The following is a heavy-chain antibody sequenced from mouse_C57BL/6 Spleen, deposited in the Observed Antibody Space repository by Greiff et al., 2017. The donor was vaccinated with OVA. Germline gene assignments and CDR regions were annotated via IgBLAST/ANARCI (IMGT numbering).Heavy chain of an antibody. J-gene: IGHJ3*01. Sequence: VKVVESGPGLVAPSQSLSITCTVSGFSLTSYAISWVRQPPGKGLEWLGVIWTGGGTNYNSALKSRLSISKDNSKSQVFLKMNSLQTDDTARYYCARGGTAQALAWFAYWGQGTLVTVSA. CDR2: IWTGGGT. V-gene: IGHV2-9-1*01. CDR3: ARGGTAQALAWFAY. D-gene: IGHD3-2*02. CDR1: GFSLTSYA.